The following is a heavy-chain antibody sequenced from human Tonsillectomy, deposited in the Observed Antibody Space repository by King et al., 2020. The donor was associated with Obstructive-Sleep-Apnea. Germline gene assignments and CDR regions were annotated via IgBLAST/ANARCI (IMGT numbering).Heavy chain of an antibody. D-gene: IGHD3-22*01. CDR2: INPNSGGT. V-gene: IGHV1-2*02. CDR1: GYTFTGYF. CDR3: ARAGRFYDSSGYTYFSDN. Sequence: QLVQSGAEVKKPGASVKVSCKASGYTFTGYFMHWVRQAPGQGLEWMGWINPNSGGTDSAQKFQGRVTMTRDTSISTAYMELSTLRSDDTAVYYCARAGRFYDSSGYTYFSDNWDQGTLVTVSS. J-gene: IGHJ4*02.